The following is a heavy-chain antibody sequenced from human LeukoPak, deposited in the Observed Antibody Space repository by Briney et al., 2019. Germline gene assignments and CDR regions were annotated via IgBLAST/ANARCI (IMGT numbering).Heavy chain of an antibody. CDR2: ISYDGSNK. V-gene: IGHV3-30-3*01. CDR1: GFTFSSYA. Sequence: GGSLRLSCAASGFTFSSYAMHWVRQAPGKGLEWVAVISYDGSNKYYADSVKGRFTISRDNSKNTLYLQMNSLRAEDTAVYYCARDSPMVRGTYGMDVWGQGTTVTVSS. J-gene: IGHJ6*02. D-gene: IGHD3-10*01. CDR3: ARDSPMVRGTYGMDV.